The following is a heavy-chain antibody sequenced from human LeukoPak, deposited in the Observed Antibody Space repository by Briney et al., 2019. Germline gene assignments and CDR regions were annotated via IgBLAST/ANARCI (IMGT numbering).Heavy chain of an antibody. CDR2: ISSSSSYI. CDR1: GFTFSSYS. CDR3: ARKARYYYGSGSYSIPPFFDY. V-gene: IGHV3-21*01. D-gene: IGHD3-10*01. Sequence: KTGGSLRLSCAASGFTFSSYSMNWVRQAPGKGLEWVSSISSSSSYIYYADSVKGRFTISRDNAKNSLYLQMNSLRAEDTAVYYCARKARYYYGSGSYSIPPFFDYWGQGTLVTVSS. J-gene: IGHJ4*02.